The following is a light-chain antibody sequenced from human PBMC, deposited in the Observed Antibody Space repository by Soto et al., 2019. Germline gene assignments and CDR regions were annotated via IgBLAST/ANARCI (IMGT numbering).Light chain of an antibody. CDR1: QSVGRNF. Sequence: EIVLTQSPGTLSLSPGERTTLSCRASQSVGRNFLAWYQQKPGRAPRLLIHGASYRATGIPDRFSGSGSETDFTLTISRLEPEDSAVYYCHQYAASPLTFGGGTKVEIK. V-gene: IGKV3-20*01. CDR2: GAS. J-gene: IGKJ4*01. CDR3: HQYAASPLT.